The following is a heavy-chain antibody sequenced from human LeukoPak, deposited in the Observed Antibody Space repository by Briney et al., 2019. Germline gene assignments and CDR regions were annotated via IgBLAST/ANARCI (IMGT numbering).Heavy chain of an antibody. V-gene: IGHV4-59*01. CDR3: ARENYYGSGSYYTHYYYYYMDV. Sequence: SETLSLTCTVSGGSISSYYWSWIRQPPGKGLEWMGYIYYSGSTNYNASLKSRVTISVDTSKNQFSLKLSSVTAADTAVYYCARENYYGSGSYYTHYYYYYMDVWGKGTTVTISS. CDR2: IYYSGST. CDR1: GGSISSYY. D-gene: IGHD3-10*01. J-gene: IGHJ6*03.